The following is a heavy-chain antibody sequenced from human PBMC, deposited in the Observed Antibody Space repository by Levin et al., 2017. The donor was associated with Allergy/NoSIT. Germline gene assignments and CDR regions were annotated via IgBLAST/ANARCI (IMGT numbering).Heavy chain of an antibody. CDR3: AGELWFAERHALDL. Sequence: HPGGSLRLSCVASGFYFSNYEMNWVRQAPGKELEWLAYIASGGGTSYSHSVEGRFTISRDDATSSLFLQMNSLRAEDTAVYYCAGELWFAERHALDLWGQGTVVTVSS. J-gene: IGHJ3*01. CDR2: IASGGGTS. V-gene: IGHV3-48*03. D-gene: IGHD3-10*01. CDR1: GFYFSNYE.